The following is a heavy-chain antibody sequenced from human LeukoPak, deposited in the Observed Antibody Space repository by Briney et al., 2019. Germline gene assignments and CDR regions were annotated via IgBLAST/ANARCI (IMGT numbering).Heavy chain of an antibody. CDR2: INSDGSST. Sequence: TGGSLRLSCAASGFTFSSYWMHWVRQAPGKGLEWVSRINSDGSSTSYADSVKGRFTISRDNAKNTLYLQMNSLRAEDTAVYYCARGAYHYDFWSGYDNGNWFDPWGQGTLVTVSS. V-gene: IGHV3-74*01. CDR1: GFTFSSYW. J-gene: IGHJ5*02. D-gene: IGHD3-3*01. CDR3: ARGAYHYDFWSGYDNGNWFDP.